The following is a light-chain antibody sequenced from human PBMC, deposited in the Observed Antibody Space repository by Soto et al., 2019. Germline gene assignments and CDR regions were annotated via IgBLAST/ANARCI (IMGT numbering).Light chain of an antibody. Sequence: DIQMTQSPSSLSASVGDRVTITCQASQDISNYLNWYQQKPGKAPKLLIYAASNLETGFPSRFSGSGSGTDFTFTISSLKPEDIATYYSQQYDNLSWTFGQGTNVEIK. CDR2: AAS. CDR1: QDISNY. J-gene: IGKJ1*01. V-gene: IGKV1-33*01. CDR3: QQYDNLSWT.